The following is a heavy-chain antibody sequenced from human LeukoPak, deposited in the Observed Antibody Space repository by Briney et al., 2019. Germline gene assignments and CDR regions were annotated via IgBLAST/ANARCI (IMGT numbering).Heavy chain of an antibody. Sequence: GGPLRLSCAASGFTFADYAITWVRQAPGKGLEGVSTISVGGGSTYYADSVKGRFTISRDNSKNTLYLQMNSLRGEDTAVYYCAKMYNWNYFDYWGQGTLVTVSS. J-gene: IGHJ4*02. V-gene: IGHV3-23*01. CDR2: ISVGGGST. D-gene: IGHD1-20*01. CDR3: AKMYNWNYFDY. CDR1: GFTFADYA.